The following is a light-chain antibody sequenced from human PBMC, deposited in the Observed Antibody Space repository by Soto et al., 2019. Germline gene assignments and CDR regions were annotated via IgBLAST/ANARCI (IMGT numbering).Light chain of an antibody. Sequence: QSVLTQPPSASGTPGQRVTISCSGSTSNIGSKYVYWYQQLPGTAPKLLIYMNNQRPSGVPDRFSGSKSGTSASLAISGLRSEDEADYYCAAWDDSLSGRVFGGGTKVTVL. CDR2: MNN. CDR1: TSNIGSKY. J-gene: IGLJ2*01. CDR3: AAWDDSLSGRV. V-gene: IGLV1-47*01.